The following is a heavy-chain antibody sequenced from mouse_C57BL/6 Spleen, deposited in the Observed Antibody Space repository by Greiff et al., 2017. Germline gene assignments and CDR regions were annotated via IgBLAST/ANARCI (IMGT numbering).Heavy chain of an antibody. CDR2: VNPNNGGT. Sequence: EVQLQESGPELVKPGASVKMSCKASGYTFTDYNMHWVKQSHGKSLEWIGYVNPNNGGTSYNQKFKGKATLTVNKSSSTAYMELRSLKSEDSAVYYCARDGYFHFDYWGQGTTLTVSS. CDR1: GYTFTDYN. J-gene: IGHJ2*01. CDR3: ARDGYFHFDY. V-gene: IGHV1-22*01. D-gene: IGHD2-3*01.